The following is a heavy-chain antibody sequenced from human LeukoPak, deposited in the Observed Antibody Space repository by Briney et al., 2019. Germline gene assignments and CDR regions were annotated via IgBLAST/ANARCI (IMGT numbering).Heavy chain of an antibody. J-gene: IGHJ3*02. CDR1: GYTFTGYY. CDR3: ARVKGTYYYDSSGYFNGAFDI. CDR2: IIPIFGTA. V-gene: IGHV1-69*13. D-gene: IGHD3-22*01. Sequence: ASVKVSCKASGYTFTGYYMHWVRQAPGQGLEWMGGIIPIFGTANYAQKFQGRVTITADESTSTAYMELSSLRSEDTAVYYCARVKGTYYYDSSGYFNGAFDIWGQGTMVTVSS.